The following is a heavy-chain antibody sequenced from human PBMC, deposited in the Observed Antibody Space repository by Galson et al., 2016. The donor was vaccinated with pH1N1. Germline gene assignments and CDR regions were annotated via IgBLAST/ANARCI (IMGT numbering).Heavy chain of an antibody. D-gene: IGHD3-22*01. V-gene: IGHV4-31*03. J-gene: IGHJ4*02. CDR2: IHYTGNT. CDR1: GGSISSNGYY. Sequence: TLSLPCTVSGGSISSNGYYWTWIRQLPGQGLDWIGYIHYTGNTHYTPSLRNRLSISVDTSKNQFSLNLNSVTAADTAVYFCARARRGSHSDSAGYYEGYYFDSWGQGSLVVVSS. CDR3: ARARRGSHSDSAGYYEGYYFDS.